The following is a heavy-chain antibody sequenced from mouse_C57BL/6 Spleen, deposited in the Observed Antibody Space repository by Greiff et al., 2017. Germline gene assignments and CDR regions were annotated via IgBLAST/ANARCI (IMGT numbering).Heavy chain of an antibody. D-gene: IGHD2-1*01. V-gene: IGHV1-22*01. Sequence: EVQLVESGPELVKPGASVKMSCKASGYTFTDYNMHWVKQSHGESLEWIGYINPNNGGTSYNQKFKGKATLTVNKSSSTAYMELRSLTSEDSAVYYCARWGNYGGFAYWGQGTLVTVSA. CDR2: INPNNGGT. CDR1: GYTFTDYN. J-gene: IGHJ3*01. CDR3: ARWGNYGGFAY.